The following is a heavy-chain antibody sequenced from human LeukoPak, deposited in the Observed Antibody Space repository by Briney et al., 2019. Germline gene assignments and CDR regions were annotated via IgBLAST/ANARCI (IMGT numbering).Heavy chain of an antibody. V-gene: IGHV5-51*01. Sequence: GESLKISCKGSGYSFTSYWIGWVRQMPGKGLEWMGIIYPGDSDTRYSPSFQGQVTISADKSISTAYLQWSSLKASDTAMYYCARPQRPQDIVVVLAAQGVGTAMVGAFDIWGQGTMVTVSS. CDR2: IYPGDSDT. CDR1: GYSFTSYW. CDR3: ARPQRPQDIVVVLAAQGVGTAMVGAFDI. D-gene: IGHD2-2*01. J-gene: IGHJ3*02.